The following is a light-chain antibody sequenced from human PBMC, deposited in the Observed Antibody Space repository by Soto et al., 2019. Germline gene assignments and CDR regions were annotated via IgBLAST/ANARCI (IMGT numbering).Light chain of an antibody. Sequence: QSVLTQPPSVSGTPGQRVTISCTGSSSNIGAGYDVHWYQQLPGTAPKLLIYANSDRPSGVPDRFSGSKSGTSASLAITGLQAEDEADYYCQSYDSSLTAHVFGTGTKPTVL. CDR1: SSNIGAGYD. CDR2: ANS. J-gene: IGLJ1*01. CDR3: QSYDSSLTAHV. V-gene: IGLV1-40*01.